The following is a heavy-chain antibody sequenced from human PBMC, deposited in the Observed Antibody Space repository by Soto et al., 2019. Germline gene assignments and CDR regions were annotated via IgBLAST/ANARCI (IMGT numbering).Heavy chain of an antibody. Sequence: GWSLRLSCAASGFTLDDYTMHWVRQAPGKGLEWGSGVGWNGGDIVYADSVKGRFTVSRDNTKNSLYLEVNSLRAEDTAIYYCAKDRAVVVPVSTSYFHYYGLEVWGKGTKVTVSS. CDR2: VGWNGGDI. CDR3: AKDRAVVVPVSTSYFHYYGLEV. J-gene: IGHJ6*04. D-gene: IGHD2-2*01. CDR1: GFTLDDYT. V-gene: IGHV3-9*01.